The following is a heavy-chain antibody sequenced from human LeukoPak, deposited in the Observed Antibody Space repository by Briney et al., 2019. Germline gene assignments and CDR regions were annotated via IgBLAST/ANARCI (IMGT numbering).Heavy chain of an antibody. J-gene: IGHJ4*02. CDR3: ARGGYYYGSGDDY. CDR1: GGSFSGYY. CDR2: INHSGST. Sequence: PSETLSLTCAVYGGSFSGYYWSWIRQPPGKGLEWIGEINHSGSTNYNPSLKSRVTISVDTSKNQFSLKLSSVTAADTAVYYCARGGYYYGSGDDYWGQGTLVTVSS. D-gene: IGHD3-10*01. V-gene: IGHV4-34*01.